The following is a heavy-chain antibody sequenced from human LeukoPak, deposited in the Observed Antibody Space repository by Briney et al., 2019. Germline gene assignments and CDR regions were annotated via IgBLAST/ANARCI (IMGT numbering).Heavy chain of an antibody. CDR3: ARALRGVYYDSSGYSY. Sequence: ASVKVSCKASGYTFTSYDINWVRQATGQGLEWMGWMNPNSGNTGYAQKFQGRVTMTRNPSISTAYMELSSLRSEDTAVYYCARALRGVYYDSSGYSYWGQGTLVTVSS. V-gene: IGHV1-8*01. J-gene: IGHJ4*02. D-gene: IGHD3-22*01. CDR2: MNPNSGNT. CDR1: GYTFTSYD.